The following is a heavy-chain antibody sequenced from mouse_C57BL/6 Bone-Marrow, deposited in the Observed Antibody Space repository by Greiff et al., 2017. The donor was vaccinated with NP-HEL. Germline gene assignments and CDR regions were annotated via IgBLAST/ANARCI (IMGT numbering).Heavy chain of an antibody. D-gene: IGHD2-5*01. Sequence: GGGLVQPKGSLTLSCAASGFSFNTYAMNWVRQAPGKGLEWVARIRSKSNNYATYYADSVKDRFTISRDDSESMLYLQMNNLKTEDTAMYYCVRPDSNYAMDYWGQGTSVTVSS. CDR2: IRSKSNNYAT. V-gene: IGHV10-1*01. J-gene: IGHJ4*01. CDR3: VRPDSNYAMDY. CDR1: GFSFNTYA.